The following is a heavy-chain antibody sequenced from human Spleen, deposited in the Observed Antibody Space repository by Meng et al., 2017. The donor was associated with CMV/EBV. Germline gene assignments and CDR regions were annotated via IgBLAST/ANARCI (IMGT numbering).Heavy chain of an antibody. Sequence: GESLKISCAASGFTFSSYWMSWVRQAPGKGLEWVANIKQDGSEKYYADSVKGRFTISRDNAKNSLYLQMNSLRAEDTAVYYWARWKPRIDYWGQGTLVTVSS. J-gene: IGHJ4*02. CDR3: ARWKPRIDY. CDR1: GFTFSSYW. CDR2: IKQDGSEK. D-gene: IGHD1-1*01. V-gene: IGHV3-7*01.